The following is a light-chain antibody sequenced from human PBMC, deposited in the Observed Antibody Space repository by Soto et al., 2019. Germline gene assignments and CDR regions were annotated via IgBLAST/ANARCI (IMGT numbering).Light chain of an antibody. CDR2: GAS. V-gene: IGKV3-20*01. CDR1: QSVSSSY. Sequence: EIVLTQSPGTLSLSPGERATLSCRASQSVSSSYLAWYQQKPGQAPRLLIYGASSRATGIPDRFSGSGAGTDFTLTIRRLEPEDFAVYSCQQYGSSPTFGQGTKVEIK. CDR3: QQYGSSPT. J-gene: IGKJ1*01.